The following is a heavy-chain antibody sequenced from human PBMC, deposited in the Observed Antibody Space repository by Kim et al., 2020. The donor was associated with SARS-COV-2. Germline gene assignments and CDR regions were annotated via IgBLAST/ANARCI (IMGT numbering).Heavy chain of an antibody. Sequence: GGSLRLSCAASGFTFGDYAMHWVRQAPGKGLEWVSGISWNSGSIGYADSVKGRFTISRDNAKNSLYLQMNSLRAEDTALYYCAKDPKAAFIFGYMDVWGKGTTVTVSS. CDR1: GFTFGDYA. V-gene: IGHV3-9*01. D-gene: IGHD3-3*02. J-gene: IGHJ6*03. CDR3: AKDPKAAFIFGYMDV. CDR2: ISWNSGSI.